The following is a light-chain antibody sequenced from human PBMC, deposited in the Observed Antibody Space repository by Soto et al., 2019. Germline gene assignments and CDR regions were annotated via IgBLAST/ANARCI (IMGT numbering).Light chain of an antibody. CDR1: QSVSNTF. V-gene: IGKV3-20*01. Sequence: ENVLKQSPGPLSLSPGERATLSCRAGQSVSNTFLAWYQTKPGQAPRLRIYGASNRATVIPDRGSGMVAWTDFTRTISRLEPEDVAVYYCQHFGSSRGTFGQGTKVDIK. J-gene: IGKJ1*01. CDR3: QHFGSSRGT. CDR2: GAS.